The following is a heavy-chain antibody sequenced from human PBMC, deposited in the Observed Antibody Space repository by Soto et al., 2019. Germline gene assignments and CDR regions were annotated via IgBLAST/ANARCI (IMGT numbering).Heavy chain of an antibody. V-gene: IGHV4-31*03. Sequence: QVQLQESGPGLVKPSQTLSLNCSVSGDSINNADYYWSWIRQHAGQGLEWIGYIYYSGTTYYNLSLKGRVPISMDTSKNQFSLEMSSVTAAATAVYSCARVRGQAFDIRGQGTMVTVSS. CDR1: GDSINNADYY. CDR2: IYYSGTT. J-gene: IGHJ3*02. D-gene: IGHD3-10*01. CDR3: ARVRGQAFDI.